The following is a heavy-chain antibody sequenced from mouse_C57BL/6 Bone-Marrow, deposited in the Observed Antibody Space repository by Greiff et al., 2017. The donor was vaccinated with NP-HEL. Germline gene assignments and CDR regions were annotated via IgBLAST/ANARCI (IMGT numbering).Heavy chain of an antibody. Sequence: EVKLQQSGPVLVKPGASVKMSCKASGYTFTDYYMNWVKQSHGKSLEWIGVINPYNGGTSYNQKFKGKATLTVDKSSSTAYMELNSLTSEDSAVYYCARQELGFAYWGQGTLVTVSA. CDR3: ARQELGFAY. CDR1: GYTFTDYY. CDR2: INPYNGGT. J-gene: IGHJ3*01. V-gene: IGHV1-19*01.